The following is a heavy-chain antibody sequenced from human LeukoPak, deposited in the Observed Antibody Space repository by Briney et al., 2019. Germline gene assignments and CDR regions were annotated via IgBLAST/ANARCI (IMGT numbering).Heavy chain of an antibody. CDR2: INHIGST. J-gene: IGHJ3*02. D-gene: IGHD5-18*01. Sequence: PSETLSLTCAVYGGSFSGYYLSWIRQPPGKGLDWMGEINHIGSTNYTPSLRSRVTISVDTSKNQFSLKLSSVTAADTAVYYCARLPTAMVYYDAFDIWGQGTMVTVSS. V-gene: IGHV4-34*01. CDR1: GGSFSGYY. CDR3: ARLPTAMVYYDAFDI.